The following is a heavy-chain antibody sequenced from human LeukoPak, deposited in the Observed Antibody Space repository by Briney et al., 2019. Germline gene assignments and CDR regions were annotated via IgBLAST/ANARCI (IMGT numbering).Heavy chain of an antibody. CDR2: IYYSGST. CDR1: GGSISSSSYY. Sequence: SETLSLTCTVSGGSISSSSYYWGWIRQPPGKGLEWIGSIYYSGSTYYNPSLKSRVTISVDTSKNQFPLKLSSVTAADTAAYYCARGPRTGTSSSFDYWGQGTLVTVSS. V-gene: IGHV4-39*06. CDR3: ARGPRTGTSSSFDY. J-gene: IGHJ4*02. D-gene: IGHD1-1*01.